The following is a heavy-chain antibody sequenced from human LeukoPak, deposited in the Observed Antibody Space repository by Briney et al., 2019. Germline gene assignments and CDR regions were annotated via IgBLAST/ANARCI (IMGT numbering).Heavy chain of an antibody. D-gene: IGHD3-3*01. J-gene: IGHJ6*02. Sequence: PSETLSLTCTVSGGSISSGSYYWSWIRQPAGKGLEWIGRIYTSRSTNYNPSLKSRVTISVDTSKNQFSLKLSSVTAADTAVYYCARDSLYDFWSGYFPQGMDVWGQGTTVTVSS. CDR1: GGSISSGSYY. CDR2: IYTSRST. V-gene: IGHV4-61*02. CDR3: ARDSLYDFWSGYFPQGMDV.